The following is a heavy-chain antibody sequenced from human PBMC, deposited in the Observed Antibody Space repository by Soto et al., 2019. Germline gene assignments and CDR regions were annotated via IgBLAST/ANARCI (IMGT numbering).Heavy chain of an antibody. CDR2: IYYSGST. D-gene: IGHD3-9*01. Sequence: SETMSLTCTVSGGSISSYYWSWIRQPPGKGLEWIGYIYYSGSTNYNPSLKSRVTISVDTSKNQFSLKLSSVTAADTAVYYCARGGYDILTGHPRENWFDPWGQGTLVTVSS. CDR3: ARGGYDILTGHPRENWFDP. CDR1: GGSISSYY. V-gene: IGHV4-59*01. J-gene: IGHJ5*02.